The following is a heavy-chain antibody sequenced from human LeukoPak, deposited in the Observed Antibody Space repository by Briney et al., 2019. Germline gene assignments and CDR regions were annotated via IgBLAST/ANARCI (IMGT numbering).Heavy chain of an antibody. CDR1: GFTFSSYS. V-gene: IGHV3-48*04. D-gene: IGHD3-3*01. CDR2: ISSSSSNI. Sequence: GGSLRLSCAASGFTFSSYSMNWVRQAPGKGLEWVSYISSSSSNIYYADSVKGRFTISRDNAKNSLYLQMNSLRAEDTAVYYCATYYDFWSGYYPYYYMDVWGKGTTVTVSS. J-gene: IGHJ6*03. CDR3: ATYYDFWSGYYPYYYMDV.